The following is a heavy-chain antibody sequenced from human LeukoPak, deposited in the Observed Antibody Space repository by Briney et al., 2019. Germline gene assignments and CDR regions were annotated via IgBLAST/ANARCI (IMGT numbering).Heavy chain of an antibody. D-gene: IGHD5-24*01. CDR2: TYHRSKWYN. Sequence: SPTLSLTCALSGDSVSIKSAVWNWIRHSPSRGLEWLGSTYHRSKWYNEYAVSVKSRITINPDTSKNQFSLQQSSVTPEDTAVYYCARGGDGYNFYNWCDPWGQGTLVTVSS. CDR3: ARGGDGYNFYNWCDP. V-gene: IGHV6-1*01. CDR1: GDSVSIKSAV. J-gene: IGHJ5*02.